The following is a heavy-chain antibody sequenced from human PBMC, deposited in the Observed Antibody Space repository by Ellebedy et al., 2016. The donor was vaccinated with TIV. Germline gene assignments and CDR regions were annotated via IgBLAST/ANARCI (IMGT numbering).Heavy chain of an antibody. Sequence: GESLKISCAASGFTLSTYWMSWVRQAPGKGLEWVASMRQDGREEYFVDSVKGRFTISRDNTKNSLYLQMNSLRAEDTAVYFCARENGYYFDYWGQGTLVIVSS. V-gene: IGHV3-7*01. CDR1: GFTLSTYW. D-gene: IGHD6-25*01. CDR2: MRQDGREE. CDR3: ARENGYYFDY. J-gene: IGHJ4*02.